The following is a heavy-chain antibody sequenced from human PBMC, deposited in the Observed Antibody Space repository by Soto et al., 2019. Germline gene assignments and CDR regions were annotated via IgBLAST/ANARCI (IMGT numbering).Heavy chain of an antibody. CDR2: INPSGGST. CDR3: AVLHGGLERPFEL. CDR1: GYTCTSYY. D-gene: IGHD3-16*01. J-gene: IGHJ4*02. Sequence: AAVKVSCQASGYTCTSYYMHWVLQAPGQGLEWMGIINPSGGSTSDAQKFQGRVTMTKDTSTSTVYMELSSLRSEDTAVYYCAVLHGGLERPFELWGQGTLVIFSA. V-gene: IGHV1-46*01.